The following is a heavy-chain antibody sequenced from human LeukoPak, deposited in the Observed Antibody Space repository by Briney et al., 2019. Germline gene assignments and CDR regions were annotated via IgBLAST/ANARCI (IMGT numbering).Heavy chain of an antibody. CDR1: GGSISSSNW. D-gene: IGHD3-10*01. V-gene: IGHV4-4*02. CDR2: IYHSGST. Sequence: SETLSLTCAVSGGSISSSNWWSWVRQPPGKGLEWIGEIYHSGSTNYNPSLKGRVTISVDKSKNQFSLKLSSVTAADTAVYYCATRRMVRGVIPWFDPWGQGTLVTVSS. CDR3: ATRRMVRGVIPWFDP. J-gene: IGHJ5*02.